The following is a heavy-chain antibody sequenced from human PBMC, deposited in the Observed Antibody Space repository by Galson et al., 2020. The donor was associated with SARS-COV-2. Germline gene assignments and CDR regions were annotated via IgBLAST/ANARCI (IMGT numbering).Heavy chain of an antibody. J-gene: IGHJ6*02. D-gene: IGHD3-22*01. Sequence: SGPTLVKPTQTLTLTCTFSGFSLSTSGLCVSWIRQPPGTALEWLALIDWDDDKYYSTSLKTRLTISKDTSKNQVVLTMTNMDPVDTATYYCARMILYDSSGRVNYYGMDVWGQGTTVTVSS. CDR2: IDWDDDK. V-gene: IGHV2-70*01. CDR3: ARMILYDSSGRVNYYGMDV. CDR1: GFSLSTSGLC.